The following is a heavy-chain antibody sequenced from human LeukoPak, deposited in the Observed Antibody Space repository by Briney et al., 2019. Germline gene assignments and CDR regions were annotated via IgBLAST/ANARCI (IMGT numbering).Heavy chain of an antibody. CDR1: GFTFSSYS. Sequence: GGSLRLSCAASGFTFSSYSMNWVRQAPGKGLEWVSSISSSSSYIYYADSVKGRFTISRDNSKNTLYLQMNSLRAEDTAVYYCASSYGSGSYYPDYWGQGTLVTVSS. J-gene: IGHJ4*02. D-gene: IGHD3-10*01. V-gene: IGHV3-21*01. CDR3: ASSYGSGSYYPDY. CDR2: ISSSSSYI.